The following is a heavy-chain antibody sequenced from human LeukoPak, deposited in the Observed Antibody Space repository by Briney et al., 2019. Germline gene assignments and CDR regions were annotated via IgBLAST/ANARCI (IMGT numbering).Heavy chain of an antibody. CDR2: ISRSGST. J-gene: IGHJ4*02. CDR1: GYSITSGYY. CDR3: ARDEDTAMVN. D-gene: IGHD5-18*01. V-gene: IGHV4-38-2*02. Sequence: SETLSLTCTVSGYSITSGYYWGWIRQPPGKGLEWIASISRSGSTYYNPSLKSRVTISIDTSKNHFSLKLSSVTAADTAVYYCARDEDTAMVNWGQGTLVTVSS.